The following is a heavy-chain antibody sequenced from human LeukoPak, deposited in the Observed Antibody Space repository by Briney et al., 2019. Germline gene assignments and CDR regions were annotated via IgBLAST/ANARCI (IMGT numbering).Heavy chain of an antibody. V-gene: IGHV3-23*01. J-gene: IGHJ4*02. Sequence: GGSLRLSCVASGFTFSSYARSWVRETPARGLEWVSSLRGNGDAFYADSVKGRFTLSRDESRNTVYLQLNKLRVEDTAIYYCAKASWVSTADAVLWGQGTVVTVSS. CDR1: GFTFSSYA. D-gene: IGHD3-16*01. CDR2: LRGNGDA. CDR3: AKASWVSTADAVL.